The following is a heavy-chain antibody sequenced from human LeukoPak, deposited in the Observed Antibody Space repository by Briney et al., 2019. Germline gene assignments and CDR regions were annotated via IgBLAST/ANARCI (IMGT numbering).Heavy chain of an antibody. CDR1: GFTFNRCW. J-gene: IGHJ4*02. Sequence: GGSLRLSCVVSGFTFNRCWMNWVRQAPGKGLEWVANIKQDGSEKDYVDSVKGRFTISRDNAKNPLYLQMNSLRAEDTAVYYCARDDTYYDFWSGYYLYYFDYWGQGTLVTVSS. CDR2: IKQDGSEK. CDR3: ARDDTYYDFWSGYYLYYFDY. V-gene: IGHV3-7*01. D-gene: IGHD3-3*01.